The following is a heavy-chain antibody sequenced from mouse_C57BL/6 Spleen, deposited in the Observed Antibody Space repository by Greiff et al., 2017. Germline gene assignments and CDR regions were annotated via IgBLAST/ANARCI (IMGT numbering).Heavy chain of an antibody. J-gene: IGHJ2*01. D-gene: IGHD1-1*01. CDR1: GYTFTSYW. CDR2: IYPSDSET. Sequence: VQLQQPGAELVRPGSSVKLSCKASGYTFTSYWMDWVKQRPGQGLEWIGNIYPSDSETHYNQKFKDKATLTVDKSSSTAYMQLSSLTSEDSAVYYCATNYGSSYFDYWGQGTTLTVSS. V-gene: IGHV1-61*01. CDR3: ATNYGSSYFDY.